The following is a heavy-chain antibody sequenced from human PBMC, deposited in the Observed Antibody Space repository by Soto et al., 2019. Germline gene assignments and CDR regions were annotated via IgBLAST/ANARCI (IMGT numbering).Heavy chain of an antibody. CDR2: IWYDGSNT. CDR1: GFTFSSYG. V-gene: IGHV3-33*01. D-gene: IGHD2-21*02. CDR3: ARDSSGDEHGFDI. J-gene: IGHJ3*02. Sequence: QVQLVESAGGVVQPGRSLRLSCAASGFTFSSYGMHWVRQAPGKGLEWVTVIWYDGSNTYYADSVKGRFTISRDNSKNTLYLQMNSLRAEDTAVYYCARDSSGDEHGFDIWGQGTMVTVSS.